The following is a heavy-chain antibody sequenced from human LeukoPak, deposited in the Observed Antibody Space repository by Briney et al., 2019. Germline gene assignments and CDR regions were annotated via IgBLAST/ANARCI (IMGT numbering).Heavy chain of an antibody. CDR1: GFTFDDYA. V-gene: IGHV3-9*01. J-gene: IGHJ4*02. Sequence: GRSLRLSCAAAGFTFDDYAMHWVRQAEGKGLEWVSGISWNSGSIGYADSVKGRFTISRDNAKNSLYLQMNSLRAEATALYYCATAPITMVRGVFFYFDYWGQGTLVTVSS. CDR3: ATAPITMVRGVFFYFDY. D-gene: IGHD3-10*01. CDR2: ISWNSGSI.